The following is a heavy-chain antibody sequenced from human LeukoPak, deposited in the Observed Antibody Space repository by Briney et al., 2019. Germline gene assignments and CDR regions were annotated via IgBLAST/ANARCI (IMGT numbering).Heavy chain of an antibody. V-gene: IGHV4-30-4*01. J-gene: IGHJ5*02. CDR3: ARPYYYDSRIDP. D-gene: IGHD3-22*01. CDR2: MYYSGST. Sequence: PSQTLSLTCTVSGGSICSGDYYWSWIRQPPGKGLEWIAYMYYSGSTYYNPSLKSRVTMSADTSKNQLSLKLSSVTAADTAVYYCARPYYYDSRIDPWGQGILVTVSS. CDR1: GGSICSGDYY.